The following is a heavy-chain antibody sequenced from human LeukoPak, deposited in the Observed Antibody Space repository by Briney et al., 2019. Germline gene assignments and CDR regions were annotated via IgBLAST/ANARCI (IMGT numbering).Heavy chain of an antibody. D-gene: IGHD4-17*01. V-gene: IGHV3-30*04. J-gene: IGHJ4*02. CDR1: GFTFSHYA. Sequence: GGSLRLSCAASGFTFSHYAMHWVRRAPGKGLEWITFVSAEGDRRYYADSVKGRFTIFRDDSKNTLYLQMNSLRPEDSALYYCVRDLSGHYSFDHWGQGALVTVSS. CDR3: VRDLSGHYSFDH. CDR2: VSAEGDRR.